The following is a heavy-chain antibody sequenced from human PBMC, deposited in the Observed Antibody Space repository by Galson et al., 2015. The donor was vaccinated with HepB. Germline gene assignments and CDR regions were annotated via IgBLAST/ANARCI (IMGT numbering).Heavy chain of an antibody. Sequence: SLRLSCAASGFTFSNYYISWVRQAPGKGLEWVSSISGSSTNIYHAGSVKGRFAISRDNAKNSLYLQMNSLRVDDTAVYFCAVGQQVDTFYFDYWGQGTRVTVSS. D-gene: IGHD6-13*01. V-gene: IGHV3-21*01. CDR1: GFTFSNYY. CDR2: ISGSSTNI. CDR3: AVGQQVDTFYFDY. J-gene: IGHJ4*02.